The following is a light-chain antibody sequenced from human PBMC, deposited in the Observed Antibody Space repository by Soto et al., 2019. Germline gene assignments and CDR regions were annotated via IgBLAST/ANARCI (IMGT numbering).Light chain of an antibody. CDR1: SSDVGGYDH. CDR2: EVN. Sequence: QSVLTQPASVSGSPGQSITISRTGTSSDVGGYDHVSWYQLHPGKAPKLMVFEVNNRPSGVSYRFSGSKSGNTASLTISGLQAEDEADYFCSSYSISTAYLFGTGTKVTVL. CDR3: SSYSISTAYL. J-gene: IGLJ1*01. V-gene: IGLV2-14*01.